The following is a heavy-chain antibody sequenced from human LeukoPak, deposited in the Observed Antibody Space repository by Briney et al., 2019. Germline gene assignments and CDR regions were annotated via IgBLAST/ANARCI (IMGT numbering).Heavy chain of an antibody. CDR2: MSPKSANT. J-gene: IGHJ4*02. V-gene: IGHV1-8*02. D-gene: IGHD3-22*01. CDR3: AREALDYYDSSGYRFDY. CDR1: GYTFTSYD. Sequence: ASVKVSCKASGYTFTSYDINWVRQASGQGLEWMGWMSPKSANTGYAQKFQGRVTMTRDTSISTAYMELSRLRSDDTAVYYCAREALDYYDSSGYRFDYWGQGTLVTVSS.